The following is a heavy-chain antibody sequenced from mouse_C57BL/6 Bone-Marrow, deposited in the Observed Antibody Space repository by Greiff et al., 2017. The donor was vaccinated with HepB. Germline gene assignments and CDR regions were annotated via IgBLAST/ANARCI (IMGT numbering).Heavy chain of an antibody. J-gene: IGHJ4*01. CDR3: ARTKRGKGSYYAMDY. Sequence: QVQLQQPGAELVRPGSSVKLSCKASGYTFTSYWMHWVKQRPIQGLEWIGNIDPSDSETHYNQKFKDKATLTVDKSSSTAYMQLSSLTSEDSAVDYCARTKRGKGSYYAMDYWGQGTSVTVSS. CDR1: GYTFTSYW. V-gene: IGHV1-52*01. D-gene: IGHD1-1*01. CDR2: IDPSDSET.